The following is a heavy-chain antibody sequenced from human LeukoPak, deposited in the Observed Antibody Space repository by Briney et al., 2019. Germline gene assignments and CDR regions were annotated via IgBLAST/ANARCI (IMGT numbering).Heavy chain of an antibody. CDR3: ARDLVAAAGTNF. V-gene: IGHV3-30-3*01. J-gene: IGHJ4*02. CDR2: ISYDGSNK. CDR1: GFTFSSYA. D-gene: IGHD6-13*01. Sequence: GGSLRLSCAASGFTFSSYAMHWVRQAPGKGLEWVAVISYDGSNKYYADSVKGRFTISRDNSKNTLYLQMNSLRAEDTAVYYCARDLVAAAGTNFWGQGTLVTVAS.